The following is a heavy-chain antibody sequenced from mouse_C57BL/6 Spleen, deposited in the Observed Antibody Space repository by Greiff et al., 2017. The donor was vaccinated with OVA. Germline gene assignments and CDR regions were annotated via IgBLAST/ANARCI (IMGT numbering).Heavy chain of an antibody. CDR3: ARRAAQATLFAY. D-gene: IGHD3-2*02. CDR1: GYSFTGYY. CDR2: INPSTGGT. V-gene: IGHV1-42*01. J-gene: IGHJ3*01. Sequence: EVQLQQSGPELVKPGASVKISCKASGYSFTGYYMNWVKQSPEKSLEWIGEINPSTGGTTYNQKFKAKATLTVDKSSSTAYMQLKSLTSEDSAVYYCARRAAQATLFAYWGQGTLVTVSA.